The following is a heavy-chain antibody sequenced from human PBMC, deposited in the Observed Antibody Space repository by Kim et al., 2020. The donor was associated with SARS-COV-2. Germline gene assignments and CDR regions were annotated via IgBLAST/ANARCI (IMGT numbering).Heavy chain of an antibody. V-gene: IGHV4-34*01. D-gene: IGHD2-15*01. Sequence: SETLSLTCAVYGGSFSGYYWSWIRQPPGKGLEWIGEINHSGSTNYNPSLKSRVTISVDTSKNQFSLKLSSVTAADTAVYYCARGRRRIVEPPNQAGYYMDVCGKGTTVTVSS. CDR1: GGSFSGYY. CDR3: ARGRRRIVEPPNQAGYYMDV. J-gene: IGHJ6*03. CDR2: INHSGST.